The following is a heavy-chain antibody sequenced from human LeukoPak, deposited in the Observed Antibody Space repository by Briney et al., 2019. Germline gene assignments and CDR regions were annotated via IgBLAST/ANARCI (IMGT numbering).Heavy chain of an antibody. V-gene: IGHV4-30-2*01. CDR3: ARGVRRYCSSTSCYPFWNY. Sequence: PSQTLSLTCTVSGGSISSGGYYWSWIRQPPGKGLEWIGEINHSGSTNYNPSLKSRVTISVDTSKNQFSLKLSSVIAADTAVYYCARGVRRYCSSTSCYPFWNYWGQGTLVTVSS. J-gene: IGHJ4*02. CDR1: GGSISSGGYY. D-gene: IGHD2-2*01. CDR2: INHSGST.